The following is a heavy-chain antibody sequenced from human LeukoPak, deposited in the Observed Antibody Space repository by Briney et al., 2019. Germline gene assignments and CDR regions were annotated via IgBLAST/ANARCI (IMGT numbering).Heavy chain of an antibody. CDR3: ARGPTLTQDIVVVVAATKGYYFDY. CDR1: GGSISSSNW. J-gene: IGHJ4*02. Sequence: PSETLSLTCAVSGGSISSSNWWSWVRQPPGKGLEWIGEINHSGSTNYNPSLKSRVTISVDTSKNQFSLKLSSVTAADTAVYYCARGPTLTQDIVVVVAATKGYYFDYWGQGTLVTVSS. V-gene: IGHV4-4*02. D-gene: IGHD2-15*01. CDR2: INHSGST.